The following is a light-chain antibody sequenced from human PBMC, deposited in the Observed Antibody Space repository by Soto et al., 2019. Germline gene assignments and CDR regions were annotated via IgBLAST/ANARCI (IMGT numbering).Light chain of an antibody. J-gene: IGKJ1*01. Sequence: IQMTQSPSSLFASVGDRVTITCRATQDINIYLNWYQQKPGKAPKLLIYKASSLESGVPSRFSGSGSGSDFSLTISSLQPEDFATYFCLQDYNYPRTFGQGTKVDI. CDR2: KAS. V-gene: IGKV1-6*01. CDR1: QDINIY. CDR3: LQDYNYPRT.